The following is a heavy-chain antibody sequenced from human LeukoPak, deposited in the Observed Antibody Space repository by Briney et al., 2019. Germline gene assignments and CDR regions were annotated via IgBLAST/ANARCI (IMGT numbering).Heavy chain of an antibody. V-gene: IGHV3-30*02. CDR1: GFTFSSYG. J-gene: IGHJ6*03. CDR3: ARAHANIVATITYYYYMDV. Sequence: GGSLRLSCAASGFTFSSYGMHWVRQAPGKGLEWVAFIRYDGSNKYYADSVKGRFTISRDNSKNTLYLQMNRLRAEDTAVYYCARAHANIVATITYYYYMDVWGKGTTVTVSS. D-gene: IGHD5-12*01. CDR2: IRYDGSNK.